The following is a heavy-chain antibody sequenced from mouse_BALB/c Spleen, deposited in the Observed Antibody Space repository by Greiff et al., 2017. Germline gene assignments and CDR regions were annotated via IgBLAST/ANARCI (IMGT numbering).Heavy chain of an antibody. Sequence: QVQLKQSGPELVRPGVSVKISCKGSGYTFTDYAMHWVKQSHAKSLEWIGVISTYYGNTNYNPKFKGKATMTVDKSSSTAYMELARLTSEDSAIYYCARSYGNYFDYWGQGTTLTVSS. CDR2: ISTYYGNT. J-gene: IGHJ2*01. V-gene: IGHV1-67*01. D-gene: IGHD2-1*01. CDR3: ARSYGNYFDY. CDR1: GYTFTDYA.